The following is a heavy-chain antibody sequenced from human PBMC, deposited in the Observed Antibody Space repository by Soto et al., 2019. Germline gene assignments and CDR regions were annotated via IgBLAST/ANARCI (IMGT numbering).Heavy chain of an antibody. CDR2: INPNSGGT. V-gene: IGHV1-2*04. D-gene: IGHD6-19*01. J-gene: IGHJ4*02. CDR3: ASDRSVAGSPYFDF. Sequence: GASVKVSCKASGYTFTGYYMHWVRQAPGQGLEWMGWINPNSGGTKYAQKFQGWVTMTRDTSISTAYMELSRLRSDDTAVYYCASDRSVAGSPYFDFWGQGTLVTVFS. CDR1: GYTFTGYY.